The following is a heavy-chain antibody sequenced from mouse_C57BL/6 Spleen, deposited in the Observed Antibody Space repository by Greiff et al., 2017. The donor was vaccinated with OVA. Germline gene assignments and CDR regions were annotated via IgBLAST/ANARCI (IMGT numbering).Heavy chain of an antibody. D-gene: IGHD4-1*01. CDR3: ARNTANWDVYFDY. Sequence: VQLQQSGPELVKPGASVKMSCKASGYTFTDYNMHWVKQSHGKSLEWIGYINPNNGGTSYNQKFKGKATLTVNKSSSTAYMELRSLTSEDSAVYYCARNTANWDVYFDYWGQGTTLTVSS. CDR2: INPNNGGT. J-gene: IGHJ2*01. V-gene: IGHV1-22*01. CDR1: GYTFTDYN.